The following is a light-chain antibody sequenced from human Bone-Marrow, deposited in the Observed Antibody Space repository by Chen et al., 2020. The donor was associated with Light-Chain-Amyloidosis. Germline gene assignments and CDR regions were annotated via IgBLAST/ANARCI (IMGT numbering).Light chain of an antibody. Sequence: DIQMTQSPSTLSASVGDRVTMTCRASQSISSWLAWYQQKPGKAPNLLIYKASNLENGVPSRFSGSGSVTECTLTITNLQPDDFATYYCQQSYNYPYTFGRGTKLEIK. CDR2: KAS. J-gene: IGKJ2*01. CDR3: QQSYNYPYT. CDR1: QSISSW. V-gene: IGKV1-5*03.